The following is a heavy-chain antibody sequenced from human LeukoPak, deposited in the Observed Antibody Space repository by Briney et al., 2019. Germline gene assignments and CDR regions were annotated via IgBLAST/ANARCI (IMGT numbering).Heavy chain of an antibody. D-gene: IGHD3-22*01. CDR3: ARGSPFNYYDSSGQYYFDY. Sequence: PSETLSLTCTVSGGSISSYYWSWIRQPPGKGLEWIGSIYYSGSTYYNPSLKSRVTISVDTSKNQFPLKLSSVTAADTAVYYCARGSPFNYYDSSGQYYFDYWGQGTLVTVSS. J-gene: IGHJ4*02. CDR2: IYYSGST. V-gene: IGHV4-39*06. CDR1: GGSISSYY.